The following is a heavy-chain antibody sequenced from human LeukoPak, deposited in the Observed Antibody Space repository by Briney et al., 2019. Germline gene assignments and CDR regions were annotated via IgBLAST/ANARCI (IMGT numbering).Heavy chain of an antibody. J-gene: IGHJ6*03. CDR2: IYPGDSDT. CDR1: GYSFTSYW. Sequence: GESLKISCKGSGYSFTSYWIGWVRQMPGKGLEWMGIIYPGDSDTRYSPSFQGQVTISADKSISTAYLQWSSLKASDTAMYYCARHRSHYYDSSGYPSYMDVWGKGTTVTISS. CDR3: ARHRSHYYDSSGYPSYMDV. V-gene: IGHV5-51*01. D-gene: IGHD3-22*01.